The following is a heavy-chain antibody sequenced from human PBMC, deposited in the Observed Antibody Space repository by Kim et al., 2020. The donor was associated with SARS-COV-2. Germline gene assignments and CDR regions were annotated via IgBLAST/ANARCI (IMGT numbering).Heavy chain of an antibody. CDR3: AKDSVRWAARPTNSGIDV. CDR2: ISVSGGYT. V-gene: IGHV3-23*01. CDR1: GFIFSNYA. J-gene: IGHJ6*02. Sequence: GGLRLSCTASGFIFSNYAMTWVRQAPGKGLEWVSIISVSGGYTYYADSVKGRCTISRDNSKDTLYLQMNSLRAEDTAVYYCAKDSVRWAARPTNSGIDVWGQGTTVTVSS. D-gene: IGHD6-6*01.